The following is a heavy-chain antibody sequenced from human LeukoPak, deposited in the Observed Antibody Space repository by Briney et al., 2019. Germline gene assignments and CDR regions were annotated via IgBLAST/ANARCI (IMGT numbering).Heavy chain of an antibody. V-gene: IGHV3-7*01. J-gene: IGHJ3*02. Sequence: GGSLRLSCAASGFTFSSYWMSWVRQAPGKGLEWVANIKQDGSEKYYADSVKGRFTISRDNSKNTLYLQMNSLRAGDTAVYYCARQSGTVTTHSGAFDIWGQGTMVTVSS. CDR1: GFTFSSYW. D-gene: IGHD4-17*01. CDR3: ARQSGTVTTHSGAFDI. CDR2: IKQDGSEK.